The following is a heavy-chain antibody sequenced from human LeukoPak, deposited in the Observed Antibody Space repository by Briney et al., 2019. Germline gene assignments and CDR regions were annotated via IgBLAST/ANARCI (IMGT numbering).Heavy chain of an antibody. CDR1: GGSISSYY. Sequence: SETLSLTCTVSGGSISSYYWSWIRQPPGKGLEWIGYIYYSGSTNYNPSLKSRVTISVDTSKNQFSQKLSSVTAADTAVYYCARDLGPHYGMDVWGQGTTVTVSS. CDR3: ARDLGPHYGMDV. CDR2: IYYSGST. J-gene: IGHJ6*02. V-gene: IGHV4-59*01.